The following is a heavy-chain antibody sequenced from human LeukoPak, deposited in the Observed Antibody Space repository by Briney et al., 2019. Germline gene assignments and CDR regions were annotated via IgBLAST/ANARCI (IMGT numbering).Heavy chain of an antibody. D-gene: IGHD3-3*01. Sequence: SVKVSRKASGGTFSSYAISWVRQAPGQGLGWMGGIIPIFGTANYAQKFQGRVTITADESTSTAYMELSSLRSEDTAVYYCARSLYYDFWRNFDYWGQGTLVTVSS. CDR2: IIPIFGTA. CDR1: GGTFSSYA. J-gene: IGHJ4*02. V-gene: IGHV1-69*13. CDR3: ARSLYYDFWRNFDY.